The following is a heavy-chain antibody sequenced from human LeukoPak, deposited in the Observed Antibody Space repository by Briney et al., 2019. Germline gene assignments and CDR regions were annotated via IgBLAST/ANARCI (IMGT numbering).Heavy chain of an antibody. CDR2: FDPEDGET. Sequence: ASVKVSCKVSGYTLTELSMHWVRQAPGKGLEWMGGFDPEDGETIYAQKFQGRVTMTEDTSTDTAYMELSSLRSEDTAVYYCATKNFGSYSFDYWGXGTXVXXXS. V-gene: IGHV1-24*01. J-gene: IGHJ4*02. CDR1: GYTLTELS. CDR3: ATKNFGSYSFDY. D-gene: IGHD1-26*01.